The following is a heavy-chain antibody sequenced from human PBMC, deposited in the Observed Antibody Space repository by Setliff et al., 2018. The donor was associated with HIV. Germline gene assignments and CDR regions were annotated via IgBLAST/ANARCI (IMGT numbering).Heavy chain of an antibody. D-gene: IGHD3-3*01. CDR3: ARGDAPPYYNFWSGYRPDAFDI. Sequence: TGGSLRLSCAASGFTFSSYSMNWVRQAPGKGLEWVSSISSSSSYIYYADSVKGRFTISRDNAKNSLYLQMNSLRAEDTAVYYCARGDAPPYYNFWSGYRPDAFDIWGQGTMVTVSS. CDR2: ISSSSSYI. CDR1: GFTFSSYS. J-gene: IGHJ3*02. V-gene: IGHV3-21*01.